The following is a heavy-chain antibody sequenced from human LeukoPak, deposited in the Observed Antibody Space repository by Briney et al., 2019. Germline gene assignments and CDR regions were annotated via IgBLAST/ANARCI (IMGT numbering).Heavy chain of an antibody. CDR3: ARQLGYCSDGTCYFDS. J-gene: IGHJ4*02. CDR2: ISGGGGGT. Sequence: GGSLRLSCAASGFTFSSSAMSWVRQAPGKGLEWVSAISGGGGGTNYADSVKGRFTFSRDNSKSMVNLQMNSLRAEDTAIYYCARQLGYCSDGTCYFDSWGQGTLVTVSS. V-gene: IGHV3-23*01. D-gene: IGHD2-15*01. CDR1: GFTFSSSA.